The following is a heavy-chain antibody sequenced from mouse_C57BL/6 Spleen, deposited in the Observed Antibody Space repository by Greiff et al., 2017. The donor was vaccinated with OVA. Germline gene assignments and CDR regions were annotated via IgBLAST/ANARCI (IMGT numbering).Heavy chain of an antibody. J-gene: IGHJ1*03. CDR2: IYPGSGNT. CDR1: GSSFTSYS. Sequence: QVQLQQSGPELVKPGASVKISCKASGSSFTSYSIPWVKQRPGQGLEWIGWIYPGSGNTKYHEKFKGKATLTVDTYSSTSYMPLSSLPSEDSAFYYCAIGLTAVSNWYVDVWGTGTTVTVAS. D-gene: IGHD1-1*01. V-gene: IGHV1-66*01. CDR3: AIGLTAVSNWYVDV.